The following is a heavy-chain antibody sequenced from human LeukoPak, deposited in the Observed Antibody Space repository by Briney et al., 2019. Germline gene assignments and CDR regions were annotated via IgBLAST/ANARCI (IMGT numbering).Heavy chain of an antibody. CDR2: IIPIFGTA. J-gene: IGHJ4*02. CDR3: ARGPSWGSIVVVPAASTKGHDDY. CDR1: GGTFSSYA. Sequence: SVKVSCKASGGTFSSYAISWVRQAPGQGLEWMGGIIPIFGTANYAQKFQGRVTITADESTSTAYMELSSLRSEDTAVYYCARGPSWGSIVVVPAASTKGHDDYWGQGTLVTVSS. V-gene: IGHV1-69*13. D-gene: IGHD2-2*01.